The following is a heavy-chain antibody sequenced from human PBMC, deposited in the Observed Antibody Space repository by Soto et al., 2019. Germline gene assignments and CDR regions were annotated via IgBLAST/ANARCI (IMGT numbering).Heavy chain of an antibody. CDR2: IIPIFGTA. CDR1: GGTFSSYA. V-gene: IGHV1-69*13. J-gene: IGHJ3*02. Sequence: SVKVSCKASGGTFSSYAISWVRQAPGQGLEWMGGIIPIFGTANYAQKFQGRVTITADESTSTAYMELSSLRSEDTAVYYCARVRNTMVRAGAFDIWGQGTMVTVSS. CDR3: ARVRNTMVRAGAFDI. D-gene: IGHD3-10*01.